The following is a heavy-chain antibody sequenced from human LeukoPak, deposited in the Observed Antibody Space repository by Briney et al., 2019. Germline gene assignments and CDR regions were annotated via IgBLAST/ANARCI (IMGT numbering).Heavy chain of an antibody. Sequence: NTGESLKISCKGSGYSFTKFWIGWVRQMPGKGLEWMGIIYPGDSDTRYSPSFQGQVTLLVDTSITTAYLQWSSLKASDTAMYYCARHGDSSSPMDVWGKGTTVTVSS. D-gene: IGHD6-13*01. V-gene: IGHV5-51*01. CDR3: ARHGDSSSPMDV. J-gene: IGHJ6*03. CDR1: GYSFTKFW. CDR2: IYPGDSDT.